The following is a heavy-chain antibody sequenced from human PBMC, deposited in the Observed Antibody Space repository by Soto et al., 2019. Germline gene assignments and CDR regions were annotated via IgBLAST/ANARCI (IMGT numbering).Heavy chain of an antibody. J-gene: IGHJ4*02. V-gene: IGHV4-34*01. CDR2: INHSGST. Sequence: QVQLQQWGAGLLKPSETLSLTCAVYGGSFSGYYWSWIRQPPGKGLEWIGEINHSGSTNYNPSLKSRVTISVDTSKNQFSLKLSSVTAADTAVYYCARAIPLDIVVVPAAPARAPMYYFDYWGQGTLVTVSS. CDR3: ARAIPLDIVVVPAAPARAPMYYFDY. D-gene: IGHD2-2*01. CDR1: GGSFSGYY.